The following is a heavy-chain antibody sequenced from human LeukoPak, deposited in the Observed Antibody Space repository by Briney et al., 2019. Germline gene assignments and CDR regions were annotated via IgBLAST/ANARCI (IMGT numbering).Heavy chain of an antibody. CDR3: AMQVGIYGDYNNWFDP. J-gene: IGHJ5*02. CDR1: GASLNNYY. V-gene: IGHV4-59*08. CDR2: VDYSGNT. D-gene: IGHD4-17*01. Sequence: SETLFLTCTVSGASLNNYYWNWVRQPPGKELEWIGNVDYSGNTRHNPSLKSRVTISLDISKNHFSLRLSSVTAADTAVYYCAMQVGIYGDYNNWFDPWGQGARVTVSS.